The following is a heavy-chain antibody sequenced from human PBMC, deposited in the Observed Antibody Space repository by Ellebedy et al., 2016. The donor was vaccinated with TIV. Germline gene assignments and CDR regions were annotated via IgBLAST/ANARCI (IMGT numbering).Heavy chain of an antibody. J-gene: IGHJ4*02. CDR3: ARLRGSGYADY. CDR2: IFTTGSPI. Sequence: PGGSLRLSCAASGFTFSTFGMYWVRQTPGKGLEWVSYIFTTGSPIHYADSVKGRFTISRDNAKNSLYLQMNSLRAEDTAVYYCARLRGSGYADYWGQGTLVTVSS. V-gene: IGHV3-48*03. CDR1: GFTFSTFG. D-gene: IGHD3-22*01.